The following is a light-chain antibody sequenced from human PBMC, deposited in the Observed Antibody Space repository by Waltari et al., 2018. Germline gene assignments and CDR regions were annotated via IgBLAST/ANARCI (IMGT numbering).Light chain of an antibody. CDR2: YDS. CDR1: NIGSKS. V-gene: IGLV3-21*04. Sequence: SYVVTQSPSVSVTPGETARITCGGDNIGSKSVHVYQQRPGQAPVLGISYDSDRPSGIPERFSGSNSGNTATLTISWVEAEDEADYYCLVWHSTIDHQGVFGGGTKLTVL. J-gene: IGLJ2*01. CDR3: LVWHSTIDHQGV.